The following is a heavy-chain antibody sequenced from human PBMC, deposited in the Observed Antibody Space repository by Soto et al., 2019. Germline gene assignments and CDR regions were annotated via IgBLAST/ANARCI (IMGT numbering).Heavy chain of an antibody. CDR3: VHSPNVAVDH. Sequence: SETLSLTCVVYGDSFGCFYWSWVRQSPGKGLEWIGEISQTETTAYSPSLKSRVSISADTSKKQFSLTLTSVTAADTAVYYCVHSPNVAVDHWGHGTLVTVSS. J-gene: IGHJ4*01. D-gene: IGHD2-15*01. V-gene: IGHV4-34*01. CDR2: ISQTETT. CDR1: GDSFGCFY.